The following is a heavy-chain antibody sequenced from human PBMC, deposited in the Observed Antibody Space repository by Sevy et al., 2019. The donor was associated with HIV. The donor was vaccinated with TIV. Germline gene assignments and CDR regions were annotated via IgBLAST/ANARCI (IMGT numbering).Heavy chain of an antibody. J-gene: IGHJ6*02. V-gene: IGHV4-61*08. Sequence: SETLSLTCTVSGVSLISGEYFWTWIRQPPGKGLEWIGSIYFSGYTNYSPSLKSRVTVSIDPSKNQFALMLSSVTAADTAVYYCATDQYYDIVTDLFAVDVWGQGTTVTVSS. CDR2: IYFSGYT. CDR3: ATDQYYDIVTDLFAVDV. D-gene: IGHD3-9*01. CDR1: GVSLISGEYF.